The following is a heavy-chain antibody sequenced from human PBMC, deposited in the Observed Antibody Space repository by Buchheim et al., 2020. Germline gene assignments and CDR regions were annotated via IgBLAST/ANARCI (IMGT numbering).Heavy chain of an antibody. V-gene: IGHV3-66*01. CDR2: IHGGGAT. Sequence: EVHLVESGGDLVQPGESLRLSCAASGFTVNNKYMTWVRQAPGKGLECVSIIHGGGATYYAESVKGRFTISRVNYRNILYLHMNSLRVEDTAVYYCASRPDGDYPSFDFWGLGTL. CDR1: GFTVNNKY. CDR3: ASRPDGDYPSFDF. J-gene: IGHJ4*02. D-gene: IGHD4-17*01.